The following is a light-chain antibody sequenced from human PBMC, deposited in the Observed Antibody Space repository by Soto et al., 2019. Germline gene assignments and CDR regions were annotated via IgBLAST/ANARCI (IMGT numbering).Light chain of an antibody. Sequence: QSVLTQPPSASGTPGQRVTVSCSGSSSNIGSNTVNWYQQYPGTAPKLLIYSSDQRPSGVPDRFSGSKSGTSASLAIRGLQSEDEADYFCVSWDDSLNGPVFGGGTKLTVL. CDR1: SSNIGSNT. J-gene: IGLJ2*01. CDR3: VSWDDSLNGPV. CDR2: SSD. V-gene: IGLV1-44*01.